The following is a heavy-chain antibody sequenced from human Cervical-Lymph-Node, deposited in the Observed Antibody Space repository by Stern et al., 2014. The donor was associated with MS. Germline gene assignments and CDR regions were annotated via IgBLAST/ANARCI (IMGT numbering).Heavy chain of an antibody. D-gene: IGHD1-14*01. CDR1: GYTFTGYY. V-gene: IGHV1-2*02. CDR2: INSNSGGT. Sequence: VQLVQSGAEAKKPGASVKVSCKASGYTFTGYYMHWVRQAPGQGPEWMGWINSNSGGTTYAQKFQGRVTVTRDTSISTVYMELSRLRSDDTAVYYCARGGTSSCDYWGQGTLVTVSS. CDR3: ARGGTSSCDY. J-gene: IGHJ4*02.